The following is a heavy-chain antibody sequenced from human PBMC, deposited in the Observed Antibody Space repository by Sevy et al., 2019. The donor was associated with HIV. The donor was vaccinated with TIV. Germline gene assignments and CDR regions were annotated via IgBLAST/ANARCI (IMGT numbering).Heavy chain of an antibody. CDR3: ARDKNYYVSGSFDY. V-gene: IGHV1-69*13. CDR1: GGIFRSNA. J-gene: IGHJ4*01. Sequence: ASVKVSCKASGGIFRSNAISWVRQAPGQGLEWMGGLIAVLGTTHYAQKFQGRVTITADEFRSTAYMELSSLKSEDTAVYYCARDKNYYVSGSFDYWGQGSQVTVSS. CDR2: LIAVLGTT. D-gene: IGHD3-10*01.